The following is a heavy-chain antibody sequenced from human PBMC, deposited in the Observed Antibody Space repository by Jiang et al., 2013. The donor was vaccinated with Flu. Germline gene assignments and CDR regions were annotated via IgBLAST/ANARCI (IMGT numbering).Heavy chain of an antibody. CDR1: GFTVAKHT. V-gene: IGHV3-23*01. D-gene: IGHD5-18*01. Sequence: VQLLESGGGLVKPGGSLTVPCSTSGFTVAKHTLHWVRQAPGKGLEWVSAISGSGGSTYYADSVKGRFTISRDNSKNTLYLQMNSLRAEDTAVYYCAKGDVGYSYGYFDYWGQGTLVTVSS. J-gene: IGHJ4*02. CDR2: ISGSGGST. CDR3: AKGDVGYSYGYFDY.